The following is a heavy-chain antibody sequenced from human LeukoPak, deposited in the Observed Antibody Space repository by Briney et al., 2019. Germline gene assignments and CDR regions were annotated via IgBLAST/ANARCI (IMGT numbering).Heavy chain of an antibody. V-gene: IGHV5-51*01. Sequence: GESLKISCKGSGYTFTSYWIGWVRQMPGKGVEWMGIIYPGDSDTRYSPSFQGQVTMSADKSITTAYLQWSSLKASDTAIYYCARLGYCSRGTCYAFDYWGQGTLVTVSS. CDR3: ARLGYCSRGTCYAFDY. J-gene: IGHJ4*02. CDR1: GYTFTSYW. CDR2: IYPGDSDT. D-gene: IGHD2-2*01.